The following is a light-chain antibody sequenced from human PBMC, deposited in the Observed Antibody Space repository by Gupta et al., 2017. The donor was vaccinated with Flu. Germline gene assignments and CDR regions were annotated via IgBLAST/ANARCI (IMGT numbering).Light chain of an antibody. CDR3: QQYNHCPPCT. CDR2: GAS. Sequence: EILMTQSPATLSLSPGDRATLSCRACHTVSSNLAWYLQKPGQAPRLLIYGASTRATAIPASFISSRCWTEVSLPISSLLYEDYAVFYCQQYNHCPPCTFGQGTKLEI. V-gene: IGKV3D-15*01. CDR1: HTVSSN. J-gene: IGKJ2*02.